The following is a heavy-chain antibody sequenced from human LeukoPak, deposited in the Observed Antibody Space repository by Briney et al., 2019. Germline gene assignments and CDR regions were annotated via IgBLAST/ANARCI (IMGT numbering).Heavy chain of an antibody. Sequence: PGGSLRLSCAASGFTFSSHWMSWVRQAPGKGLEGLANINQDGSEKNYVDSVKGRFTISRDNAKNSLYLQMNSPRAEDTAVYYCARVSRSESGIYWGQGTLVTVSS. D-gene: IGHD3-3*01. J-gene: IGHJ4*02. CDR2: INQDGSEK. V-gene: IGHV3-7*05. CDR1: GFTFSSHW. CDR3: ARVSRSESGIY.